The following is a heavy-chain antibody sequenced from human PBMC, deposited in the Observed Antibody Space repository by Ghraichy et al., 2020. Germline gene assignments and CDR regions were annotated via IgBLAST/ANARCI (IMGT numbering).Heavy chain of an antibody. V-gene: IGHV1-46*01. J-gene: IGHJ4*02. Sequence: ASVKVSCKASGYTFTKYDIHWVRQAPGQGPKWMGVIGPRRGNTLYAQRFQGRITMTRDTSTSTVYMELSSLTSEDTAVYYCAREFDSDKYFDYWGQGTLVTVSS. D-gene: IGHD2-21*01. CDR2: IGPRRGNT. CDR3: AREFDSDKYFDY. CDR1: GYTFTKYD.